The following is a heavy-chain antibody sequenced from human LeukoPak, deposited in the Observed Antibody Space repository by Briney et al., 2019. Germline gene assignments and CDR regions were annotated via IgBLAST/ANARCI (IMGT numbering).Heavy chain of an antibody. Sequence: PSETLSLTCAVYGGSFSGYYWSWIRQPPGKGLEWIGEINHSGSTNYNPSLKSRVTISVDTSKNQFSLKLSSVTAADTAVYYCARPFYGSGSPRAFDIWGQGTMVTVSS. V-gene: IGHV4-34*01. J-gene: IGHJ3*02. CDR2: INHSGST. D-gene: IGHD3-10*01. CDR3: ARPFYGSGSPRAFDI. CDR1: GGSFSGYY.